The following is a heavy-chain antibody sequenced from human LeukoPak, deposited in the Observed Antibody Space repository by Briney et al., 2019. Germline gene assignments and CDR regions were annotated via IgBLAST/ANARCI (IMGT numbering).Heavy chain of an antibody. CDR3: ASYGSGSYGNYMDV. V-gene: IGHV3-21*04. J-gene: IGHJ6*03. CDR1: GFTFSSYS. Sequence: GGSLRLSCAASGFTFSSYSMNWVRQAPGKGLEWVSSISSSSSYICYADSVKGRFTISRDNSKNSLYLQMNSLRTEDTALYYCASYGSGSYGNYMDVWGKGTTVTVSS. D-gene: IGHD3-10*01. CDR2: ISSSSSYI.